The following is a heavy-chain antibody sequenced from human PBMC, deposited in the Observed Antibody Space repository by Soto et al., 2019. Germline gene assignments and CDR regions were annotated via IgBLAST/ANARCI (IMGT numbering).Heavy chain of an antibody. CDR1: GGTFSSYT. Sequence: QVQLVQSGAEVKKPGSSVKVSCKASGGTFSSYTISWVRQAPGQGLEWMGRIIPILGIANYAQKFQGRVTITADKSTSTAYMELSSLRSEDTAVYYCARVGNYYGSGTDSDYWGQGTLVTVSS. J-gene: IGHJ4*02. V-gene: IGHV1-69*02. CDR3: ARVGNYYGSGTDSDY. CDR2: IIPILGIA. D-gene: IGHD3-10*01.